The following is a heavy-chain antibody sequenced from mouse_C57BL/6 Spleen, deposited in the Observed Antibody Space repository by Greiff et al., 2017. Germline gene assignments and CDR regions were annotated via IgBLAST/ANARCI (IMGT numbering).Heavy chain of an antibody. CDR3: TRGVTTVVADWYFDV. D-gene: IGHD1-1*01. V-gene: IGHV1-15*01. CDR2: IDPETGGT. CDR1: GYTFTDYE. J-gene: IGHJ1*03. Sequence: VQLQQSGAELVRPGASVTLSCKASGYTFTDYEMHWVKQTPVHGLEWIGAIDPETGGTAYNQKFKGKAILTADKSSSTAYMELRSLTSEVSAFYYCTRGVTTVVADWYFDVWGTGTTVTVSS.